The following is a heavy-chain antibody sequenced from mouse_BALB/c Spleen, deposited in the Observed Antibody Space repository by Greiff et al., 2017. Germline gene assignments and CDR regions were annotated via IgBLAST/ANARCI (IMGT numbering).Heavy chain of an antibody. D-gene: IGHD2-1*01. CDR2: ISSGSSTI. CDR1: GFTFSSFG. Sequence: EVQGVESGGGLVQPGGSRKLSCAASGFTFSSFGMHWVRQAPEKGLEWVAYISSGSSTIYYADTVKGRFTISRDNPKNTLFLQMTSLRSEDTAMYYCARAPYCNYKAWFAYWGQGTLVTVSA. CDR3: ARAPYCNYKAWFAY. V-gene: IGHV5-17*02. J-gene: IGHJ3*01.